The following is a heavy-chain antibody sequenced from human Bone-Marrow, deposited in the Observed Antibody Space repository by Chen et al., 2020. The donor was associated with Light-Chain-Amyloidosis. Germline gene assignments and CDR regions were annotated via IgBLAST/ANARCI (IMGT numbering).Heavy chain of an antibody. CDR2: IYPDDSDA. CDR3: ARRGDGYNFDY. V-gene: IGHV5-51*01. CDR1: GYTFPNYW. D-gene: IGHD5-12*01. Sequence: EVQLEQSGPEVKKPGESLKISCKGSGYTFPNYWIGWVRQMPGKGLEWMGVIYPDDSDARYSPSFEGQVTISADKSITTAYLQWRSLKASDTAMYYCARRGDGYNFDYWGQGTLVTGSS. J-gene: IGHJ4*02.